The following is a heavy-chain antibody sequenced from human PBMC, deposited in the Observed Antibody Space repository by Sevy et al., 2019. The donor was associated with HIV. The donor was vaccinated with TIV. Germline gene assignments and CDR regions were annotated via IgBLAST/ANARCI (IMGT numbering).Heavy chain of an antibody. J-gene: IGHJ4*02. CDR3: ARKYDSSGYFDY. V-gene: IGHV3-23*01. CDR2: ISGSGGSGDKT. Sequence: GGSLRLSCAASGFTFSNYAMNWVRQAPGKGLEWVSGISGSGGSGDKTNYADSVKGQFTISRDDSKNSLYLQLNSLRAEETAIYYCARKYDSSGYFDYWGQGTLVTVSS. D-gene: IGHD3-22*01. CDR1: GFTFSNYA.